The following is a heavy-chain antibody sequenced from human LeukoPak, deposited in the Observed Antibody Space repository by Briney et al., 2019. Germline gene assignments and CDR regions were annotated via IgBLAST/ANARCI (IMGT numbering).Heavy chain of an antibody. D-gene: IGHD4-17*01. CDR2: SRNKGNSYTT. V-gene: IGHV3-72*01. CDR3: ARDLYGDSTGDAFDF. Sequence: PGGSLRLSCAVSGFTFSDHYMDWVRQAPGKGLEWVGRSRNKGNSYTTEYAASVKGRFTISRDDSKNSLYLQMNSLRPEDTAVYYCARDLYGDSTGDAFDFWGQGTMVTVSS. CDR1: GFTFSDHY. J-gene: IGHJ3*01.